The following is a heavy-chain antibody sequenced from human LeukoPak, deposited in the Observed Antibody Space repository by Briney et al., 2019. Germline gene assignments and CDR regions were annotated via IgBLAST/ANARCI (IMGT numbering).Heavy chain of an antibody. CDR1: GGSISSSNW. CDR2: IYHSGST. D-gene: IGHD3-10*01. J-gene: IGHJ4*02. Sequence: PSGTLSLTCAVSGGSISSSNWWSWVRQPPGKGLEWIGEIYHSGSTNYNPSLKSRVTISVDKSKNQFSLKLSSVTAADTAVYYCARYGGGSGSYYNYFDYWGQGTLVTVSS. CDR3: ARYGGGSGSYYNYFDY. V-gene: IGHV4-4*02.